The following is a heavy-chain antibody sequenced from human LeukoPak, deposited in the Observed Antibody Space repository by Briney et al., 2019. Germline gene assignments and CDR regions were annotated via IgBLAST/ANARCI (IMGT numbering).Heavy chain of an antibody. CDR3: ARDPAGVRFDP. CDR1: GSTFSNYS. J-gene: IGHJ5*02. CDR2: ISSSSSYI. V-gene: IGHV3-21*01. Sequence: PGGSLRLSCAASGSTFSNYSMNWVRQAPGKGLEWVSFISSSSSYIYYADSVKGRFTISRDNAKNSLYLQMNSLRAEDTAVYYCARDPAGVRFDPWGQGTLVTVSS. D-gene: IGHD3-10*01.